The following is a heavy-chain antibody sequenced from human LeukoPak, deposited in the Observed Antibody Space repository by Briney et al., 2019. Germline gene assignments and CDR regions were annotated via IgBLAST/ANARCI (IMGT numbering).Heavy chain of an antibody. D-gene: IGHD6-19*01. V-gene: IGHV3-23*01. CDR1: GFTFSSYA. CDR2: ISGSGGST. CDR3: AKVGQVAVADYIDY. J-gene: IGHJ4*02. Sequence: PRGSLRLSCAASGFTFSSYAMSWVRQAPGKGLEWVSAISGSGGSTYYADSVKGRFTISRDNSKNTLYLQMNSLRAEDTAVYYCAKVGQVAVADYIDYWGQGTLVTVSS.